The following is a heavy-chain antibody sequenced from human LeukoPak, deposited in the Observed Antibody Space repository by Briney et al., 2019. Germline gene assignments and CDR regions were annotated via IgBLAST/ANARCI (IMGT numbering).Heavy chain of an antibody. CDR3: AKSRGYSGYELIYY. J-gene: IGHJ4*02. V-gene: IGHV3-23*01. CDR1: GFTFSSYA. D-gene: IGHD5-12*01. Sequence: PGGSLRLSSAASGFTFSSYAMSWVRQAPGKGLEWVSAISGSGGSTYYADSVKGRFTISRDNSKNTLYLQMNSLRAEDTAVYYCAKSRGYSGYELIYYWGQGTLVTVSS. CDR2: ISGSGGST.